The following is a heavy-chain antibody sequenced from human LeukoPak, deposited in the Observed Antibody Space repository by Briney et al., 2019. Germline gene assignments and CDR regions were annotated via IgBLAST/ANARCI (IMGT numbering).Heavy chain of an antibody. CDR1: GGSISSSNW. D-gene: IGHD4-17*01. Sequence: SETLSLTCAVSGGSISSSNWWSWVRQPPGKGLEWIGEIYHSGSTNYNPSLKSRVTISVDTSKNQFSLELSSVTAADTAVYYCARDTDDYGDYSWYFDLWGRGTLVTVSS. CDR3: ARDTDDYGDYSWYFDL. V-gene: IGHV4-4*02. J-gene: IGHJ2*01. CDR2: IYHSGST.